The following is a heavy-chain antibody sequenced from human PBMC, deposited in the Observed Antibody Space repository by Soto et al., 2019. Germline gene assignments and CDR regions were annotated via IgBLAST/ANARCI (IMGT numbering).Heavy chain of an antibody. V-gene: IGHV3-66*01. CDR1: GFTVSKNY. Sequence: EVQLVESGGGLVQPGGSLRLSCAASGFTVSKNYMTWVRQAPGKGLEWVSVIYSGGSTFYADSVKGRFTISRDNSKNTLYLQMNSLRAEDTAVYYCARDGPTYYFGSGSYTHYYGMDVWGQGTTVTVSS. J-gene: IGHJ6*02. CDR3: ARDGPTYYFGSGSYTHYYGMDV. CDR2: IYSGGST. D-gene: IGHD3-10*01.